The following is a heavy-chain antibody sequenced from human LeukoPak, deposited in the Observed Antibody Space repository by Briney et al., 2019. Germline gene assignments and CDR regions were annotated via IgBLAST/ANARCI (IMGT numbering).Heavy chain of an antibody. Sequence: SVKVSCKASGGTFSSYAISWVRQAPGQGLEWMGGIIPIFGTANYAQKFQGRVTITADESTSTAYMELSSLRSEDTAVYYCAREGYDILTGYSLSWFDPWGRGTLVTVSS. J-gene: IGHJ5*02. CDR2: IIPIFGTA. V-gene: IGHV1-69*13. D-gene: IGHD3-9*01. CDR3: AREGYDILTGYSLSWFDP. CDR1: GGTFSSYA.